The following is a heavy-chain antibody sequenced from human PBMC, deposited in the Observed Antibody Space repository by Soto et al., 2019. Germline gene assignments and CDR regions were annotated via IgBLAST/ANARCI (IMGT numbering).Heavy chain of an antibody. CDR3: TRRDSSWAFDI. D-gene: IGHD2-21*01. CDR1: GYTFIGYY. J-gene: IGHJ3*02. Sequence: QVQLVQSGAEMKKPGASVKVSCKASGYTFIGYYIHWVRQAPGQGLEWMGCMHPHSGESYHVQRFEDWVTMTSDTSISTVYMELTRLKYDDTAVYYCTRRDSSWAFDIWGQGTMVTVSS. CDR2: MHPHSGES. V-gene: IGHV1-2*04.